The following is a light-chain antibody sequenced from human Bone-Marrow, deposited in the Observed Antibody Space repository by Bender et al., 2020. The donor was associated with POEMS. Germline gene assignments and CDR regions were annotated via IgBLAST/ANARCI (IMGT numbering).Light chain of an antibody. CDR1: SSNIGAHA. CDR3: AAWDDNLDAYI. Sequence: QSVLTQPPSASGTPGQRVTISCSGGSSNIGAHAVNWYQHLPGTAPKLLIYSSHRRPSEVPDRFSGSRSGTSASLTISGLQAGDEADYYCAAWDDNLDAYIFGTGTKVTVL. J-gene: IGLJ1*01. CDR2: SSH. V-gene: IGLV1-44*01.